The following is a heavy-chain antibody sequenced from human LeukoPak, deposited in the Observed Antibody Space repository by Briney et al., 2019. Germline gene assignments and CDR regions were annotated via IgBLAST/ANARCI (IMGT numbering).Heavy chain of an antibody. CDR2: IKEDGSDK. D-gene: IGHD5-12*01. CDR1: GFTFSTYW. V-gene: IGHV3-7*01. J-gene: IGHJ4*02. Sequence: PGGSLRLSCAASGFTFSTYWMSWVRQAPGKGLEWVGNIKEDGSDKYYGDSVKGRFTISRDNAKNSLYLQMNSLRAGDTAVYYCARDAPGYGGYGDWGQGILVTVSS. CDR3: ARDAPGYGGYGD.